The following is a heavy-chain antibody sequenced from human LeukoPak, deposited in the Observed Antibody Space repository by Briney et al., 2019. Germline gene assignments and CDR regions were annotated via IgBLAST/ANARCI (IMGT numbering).Heavy chain of an antibody. V-gene: IGHV3-7*01. D-gene: IGHD2-2*01. CDR1: GFSLRNYW. CDR2: IKQDESEK. J-gene: IGHJ4*02. CDR3: ARALDSSSSRYQAFEY. Sequence: PGGSLRLSCVASGFSLRNYWMSWVRQVPGKGLEWAANIKQDESEKYYVDSVKGRFTISRDNAKNSLYLQMNSLRAEDTAVHYCARALDSSSSRYQAFEYWGQGTLVTVSS.